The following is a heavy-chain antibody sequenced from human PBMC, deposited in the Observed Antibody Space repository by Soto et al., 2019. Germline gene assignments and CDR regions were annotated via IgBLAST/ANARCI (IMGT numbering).Heavy chain of an antibody. D-gene: IGHD2-2*01. Sequence: SETLSLTCTVSVGSISGSSYYSRCIREPPGRGLEWIGSIYYSGSTYYNPSLKSRVTISVDTSKNQFSLKLSSVTAADTAVYYCARHVRVPAADYGMDVWGQGPTVTVSS. J-gene: IGHJ6*02. V-gene: IGHV4-39*01. CDR3: ARHVRVPAADYGMDV. CDR2: IYYSGST. CDR1: VGSISGSSYY.